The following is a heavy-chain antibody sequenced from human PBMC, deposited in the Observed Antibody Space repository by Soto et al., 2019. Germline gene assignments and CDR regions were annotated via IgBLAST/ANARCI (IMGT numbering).Heavy chain of an antibody. D-gene: IGHD5-12*01. Sequence: QVQLVQSGAEVKKPGSSVKVSCKATGGTFSNYAITWVRRAPGQGLEWLGRIIPIFGSANFAQKFQGRVTLTADESTTTVYMELSSLRSDDTAVYYCAKDGGKDGYFGNWFDPWGQGTLGTVSS. CDR3: AKDGGKDGYFGNWFDP. J-gene: IGHJ5*02. CDR1: GGTFSNYA. V-gene: IGHV1-69*15. CDR2: IIPIFGSA.